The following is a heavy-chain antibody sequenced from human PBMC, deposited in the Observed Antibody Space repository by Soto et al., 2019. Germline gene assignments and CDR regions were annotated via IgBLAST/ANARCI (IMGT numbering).Heavy chain of an antibody. V-gene: IGHV3-11*01. D-gene: IGHD3-16*01. CDR2: ISGSGRTI. CDR1: GIVFSDY. J-gene: IGHJ5*02. Sequence: QVQLVESGGGLVKPGGSLRLSCAASGIVFSDYMSWVRQAPGKGLEWLSYISGSGRTIYSADSVKGRFTISRDNATNSLYLQMNTVGTEVTAVYYGARLTFPWGRFAPWGQGTLVTVSP. CDR3: ARLTFPWGRFAP.